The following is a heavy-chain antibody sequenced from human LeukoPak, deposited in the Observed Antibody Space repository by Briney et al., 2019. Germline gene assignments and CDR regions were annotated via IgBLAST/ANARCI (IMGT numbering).Heavy chain of an antibody. Sequence: ASLKVSCKASGYTFTGPYIHWMRQAPGQGLEWMGRINPNSGGTNYAQKFQGRVTMTRDTSISTAYMELSRLRSDDTAVYYCARERAVAAIDYWGQGTLVTVSS. J-gene: IGHJ4*02. CDR1: GYTFTGPY. CDR3: ARERAVAAIDY. CDR2: INPNSGGT. V-gene: IGHV1-2*06. D-gene: IGHD2-15*01.